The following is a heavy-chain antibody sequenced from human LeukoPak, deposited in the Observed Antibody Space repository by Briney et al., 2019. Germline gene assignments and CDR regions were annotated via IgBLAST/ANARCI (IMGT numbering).Heavy chain of an antibody. Sequence: SETLSLTCTVSGGSISSYYWSWIRQPPGKGLEWIGYIYYNGSTNYNPSLKSRVTISVDTSKNQFSLNLTSVTAADTAVYYCSRENGAFSPFGYWGQGTLVTVLS. D-gene: IGHD2-8*01. CDR3: SRENGAFSPFGY. V-gene: IGHV4-59*12. J-gene: IGHJ4*02. CDR1: GGSISSYY. CDR2: IYYNGST.